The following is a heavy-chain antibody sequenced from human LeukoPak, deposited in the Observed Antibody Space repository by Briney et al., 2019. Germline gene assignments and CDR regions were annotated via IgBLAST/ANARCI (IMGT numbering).Heavy chain of an antibody. CDR3: ARQGRYYDSSGYPSHFDY. CDR2: INPNSGGT. V-gene: IGHV1-2*02. D-gene: IGHD3-22*01. J-gene: IGHJ4*02. Sequence: ASVKVSCKASGYTFTGYYMHWVRQAPGQGLVWMGWINPNSGGTNYAQKFQGRVTMTRDTSISTAYMELSRLRSDDTAVYYCARQGRYYDSSGYPSHFDYWGQGTLVTVSS. CDR1: GYTFTGYY.